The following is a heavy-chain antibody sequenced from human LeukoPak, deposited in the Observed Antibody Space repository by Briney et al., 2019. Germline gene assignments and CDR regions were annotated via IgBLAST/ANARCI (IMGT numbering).Heavy chain of an antibody. Sequence: GGSLRLSCAASGFTFSSYGIHWVRQAPGKGLEWVAVIWYDGSKKYYADSVKGRFTISRDNSKNTLYLQMNSLRAEDTAVYYCARRDGDNDRGFDYWGQGTLVTVSS. CDR1: GFTFSSYG. D-gene: IGHD4-23*01. V-gene: IGHV3-33*01. J-gene: IGHJ4*02. CDR2: IWYDGSKK. CDR3: ARRDGDNDRGFDY.